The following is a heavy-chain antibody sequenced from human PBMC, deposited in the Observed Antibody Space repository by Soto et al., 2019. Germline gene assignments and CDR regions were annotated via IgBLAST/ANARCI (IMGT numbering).Heavy chain of an antibody. V-gene: IGHV3-49*05. J-gene: IGHJ5*02. CDR1: GFTFGDYA. CDR3: TSEREYNWNTNWFGP. Sequence: EVQLVESGGGFVKPGRSLRLSCTASGFTFGDYAMGWFRQAPGKGLEWVGFIRSNAYGGTTEYAASVKGRFTISRDDSKSIAYLHMNSLKTEDTAMYYCTSEREYNWNTNWFGPWGQGTLVTVSS. D-gene: IGHD1-20*01. CDR2: IRSNAYGGTT.